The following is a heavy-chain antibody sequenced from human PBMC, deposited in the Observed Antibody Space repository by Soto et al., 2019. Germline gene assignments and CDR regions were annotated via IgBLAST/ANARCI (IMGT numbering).Heavy chain of an antibody. CDR3: ARGPPWNTSGWYVLDYYSYGMDV. D-gene: IGHD6-19*01. J-gene: IGHJ6*02. CDR2: IERDDDDK. CDR1: GFSLTSPGMC. Sequence: SGPTLVNPTETLTLTCTFSGFSLTSPGMCVSWIRQPPGKALEWLALIERDDDDKYYSTSLKTRLTISKDTRKNQVVLTMANMDPADTAVYYCARGPPWNTSGWYVLDYYSYGMDVWGQGTTVTVSS. V-gene: IGHV2-70*02.